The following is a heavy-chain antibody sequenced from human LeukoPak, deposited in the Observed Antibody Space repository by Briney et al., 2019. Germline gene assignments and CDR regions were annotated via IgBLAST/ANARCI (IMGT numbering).Heavy chain of an antibody. D-gene: IGHD3-10*01. CDR1: GGSISGGSYY. CDR3: ARLIWFGSASDI. Sequence: SETLSLTCTASGGSISGGSYYWSWIRQPAGKGLEWIGRIYTSGSTNYNPSLKSRVTISVDTSKNQFSLKLSSVTAADTAVYYCARLIWFGSASDIWGQGTMVTVSS. V-gene: IGHV4-61*02. CDR2: IYTSGST. J-gene: IGHJ3*02.